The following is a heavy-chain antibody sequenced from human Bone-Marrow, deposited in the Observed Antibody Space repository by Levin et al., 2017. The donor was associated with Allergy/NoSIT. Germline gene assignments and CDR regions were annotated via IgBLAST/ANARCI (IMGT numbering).Heavy chain of an antibody. D-gene: IGHD6-13*01. CDR1: GFTFSSYA. J-gene: IGHJ4*02. CDR2: ISYDGSNK. V-gene: IGHV3-30-3*01. CDR3: ARGARPGTYHSSWTPPFDY. Sequence: GESLKISCAASGFTFSSYAMHWVRQAPGKGLEWVAVISYDGSNKYYADSVKGRFTISRDNSKNTLYLQMNSLRAEDTAVYYCARGARPGTYHSSWTPPFDYWGQGTLVTVSS.